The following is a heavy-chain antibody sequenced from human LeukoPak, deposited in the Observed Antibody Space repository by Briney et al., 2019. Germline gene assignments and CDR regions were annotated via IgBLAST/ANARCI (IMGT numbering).Heavy chain of an antibody. CDR2: IHNNGDI. J-gene: IGHJ4*02. Sequence: PSETLSLTCAVSGGSSNKNIWWSWIRQSPGKGLEWIGEIHNNGDINYSPSLRSRVSMSMDNSKNQFSLRLSSVTAADTAVYYCATYYEILTAYTFDYWGQGALVTVSS. CDR3: ATYYEILTAYTFDY. D-gene: IGHD3-9*01. CDR1: GGSSNKNIW. V-gene: IGHV4-4*02.